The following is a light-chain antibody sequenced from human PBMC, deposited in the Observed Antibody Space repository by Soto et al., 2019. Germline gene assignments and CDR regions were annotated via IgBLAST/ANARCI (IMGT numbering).Light chain of an antibody. J-gene: IGKJ5*01. Sequence: DVQMTQYPSSVSASVGDRVTITCRASQGIGRWLAWYQQRPGKAPSFLIYAASSLQGGDPSRFSGSGSGTDFNLTISNLQPEDFATYFCQQGDSFPVTFGQGTRLEMK. V-gene: IGKV1D-12*01. CDR3: QQGDSFPVT. CDR1: QGIGRW. CDR2: AAS.